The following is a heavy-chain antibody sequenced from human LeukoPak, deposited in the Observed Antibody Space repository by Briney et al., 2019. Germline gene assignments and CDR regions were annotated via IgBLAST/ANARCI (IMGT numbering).Heavy chain of an antibody. J-gene: IGHJ6*04. D-gene: IGHD3-10*02. CDR1: GFIFSHYG. CDR2: ITSRSTT. Sequence: PGGSLRLSCAASGFIFSHYGMNWVRQAPGKGLEWVSGITSRSTTYYADSLKGRFTISRDNSKNTVWLQMNSLRAEDTAVYYCAELGITMIGGVWGKGTTVTVSS. V-gene: IGHV3-NL1*01. CDR3: AELGITMIGGV.